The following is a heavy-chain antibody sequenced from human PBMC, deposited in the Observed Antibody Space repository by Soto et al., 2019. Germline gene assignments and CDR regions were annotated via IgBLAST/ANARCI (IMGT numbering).Heavy chain of an antibody. CDR2: ISAYNGNT. CDR1: GYTFTSYG. V-gene: IGHV1-18*01. CDR3: ARTLVYDFWSGPTGFMDV. J-gene: IGHJ6*03. Sequence: GASVKVSCKASGYTFTSYGISWVRQAPGQGLEWMGWISAYNGNTNYAQKLQGRVTMTTDTSTSTAYMELRSLRSDDTAVYYCARTLVYDFWSGPTGFMDVWGKGTSVIGSS. D-gene: IGHD3-3*01.